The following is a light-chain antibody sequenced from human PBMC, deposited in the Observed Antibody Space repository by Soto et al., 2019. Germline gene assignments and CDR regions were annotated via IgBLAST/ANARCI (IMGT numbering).Light chain of an antibody. Sequence: EIVLTQSPGTLSLSPGERATLSCRASQSVSSSYLAWYQQKPGQAPRLLTYGTSSRASGIPARFSASGSGTDFTLTISDVQPEDFALYYCHQRQSWPRTCGQGNKGDIK. CDR2: GTS. CDR1: QSVSSSY. J-gene: IGKJ1*01. CDR3: HQRQSWPRT. V-gene: IGKV3-20*01.